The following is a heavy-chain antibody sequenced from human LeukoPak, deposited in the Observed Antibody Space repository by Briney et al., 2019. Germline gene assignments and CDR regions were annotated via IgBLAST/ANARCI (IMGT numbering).Heavy chain of an antibody. J-gene: IGHJ4*02. CDR1: GFTFSSYS. CDR3: ARVRYDGSGYYSIYDC. CDR2: ITRSSIYI. D-gene: IGHD3-22*01. V-gene: IGHV3-21*01. Sequence: PGGSLRLSCAASGFTFSSYSMNWVRQAPGKGLEWVSSITRSSIYIYYADSVKGRFTISRDNAKNSLYLQMNSLRAEDTAVYYCARVRYDGSGYYSIYDCWGQGTLVTVSS.